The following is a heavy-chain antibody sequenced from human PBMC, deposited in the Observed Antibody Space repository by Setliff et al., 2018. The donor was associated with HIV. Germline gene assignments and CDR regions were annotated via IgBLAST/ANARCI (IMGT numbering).Heavy chain of an antibody. Sequence: SVKVSCKAPGGTFSGYAFSWVRQAPGQGFEWMGGSIPVFGTVNYAQKFLGRATITADESTNTSYMDLTSLRSEDTAVYFCARGWGVQDSYYYGMDVWGQGTTVTVSS. D-gene: IGHD3-16*01. CDR3: ARGWGVQDSYYYGMDV. CDR2: SIPVFGTV. J-gene: IGHJ6*02. V-gene: IGHV1-69*13. CDR1: GGTFSGYA.